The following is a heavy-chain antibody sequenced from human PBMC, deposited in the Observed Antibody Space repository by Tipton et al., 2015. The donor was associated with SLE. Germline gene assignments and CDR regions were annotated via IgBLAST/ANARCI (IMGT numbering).Heavy chain of an antibody. CDR1: GASISSHY. J-gene: IGHJ4*02. V-gene: IGHV4-59*11. D-gene: IGHD6-19*01. CDR3: AKGSGWYKD. CDR2: IYYSRHT. Sequence: TLSLTCTVSGASISSHYWNWIRQTPGKGLEWIGYIYYSRHTNYNPSLESRVTISIDTSKNQLSLKLTSVTAADTAVYYCAKGSGWYKDWGQGMLVTVSS.